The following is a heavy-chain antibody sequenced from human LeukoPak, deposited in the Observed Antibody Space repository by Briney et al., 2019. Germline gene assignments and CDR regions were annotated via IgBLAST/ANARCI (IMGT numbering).Heavy chain of an antibody. J-gene: IGHJ6*02. Sequence: GGSLRLSCAASGFTFSSYGMHWVRQAPGKGLEWVAVISYDGSNKYYADSVKGRLTISGDNSKNTLYLQMNSLRAEDTAVYYCAKALEDGMDVWGQGTTVTVSS. CDR1: GFTFSSYG. V-gene: IGHV3-30*18. CDR2: ISYDGSNK. CDR3: AKALEDGMDV.